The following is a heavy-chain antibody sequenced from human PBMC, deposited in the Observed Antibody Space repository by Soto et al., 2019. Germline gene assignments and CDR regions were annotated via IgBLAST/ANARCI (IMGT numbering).Heavy chain of an antibody. CDR2: INPNNGGT. Sequence: ASVKVSCKASGYTFTDYYMHWVRQAPGQGLEWMGWINPNNGGTNYAQKFQGRVTMTRDTSISTAYMELSRLRSDDTAVYYCARKLELRGSYYYYYDMDVWGQGTTVTVSS. J-gene: IGHJ6*02. V-gene: IGHV1-2*02. CDR1: GYTFTDYY. CDR3: ARKLELRGSYYYYYDMDV. D-gene: IGHD1-7*01.